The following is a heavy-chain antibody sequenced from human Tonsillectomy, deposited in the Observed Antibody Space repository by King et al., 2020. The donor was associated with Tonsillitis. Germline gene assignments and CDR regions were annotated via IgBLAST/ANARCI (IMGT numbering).Heavy chain of an antibody. D-gene: IGHD4-23*01. V-gene: IGHV4-38-2*02. CDR3: AREAGGGGNSCYFDY. J-gene: IGHJ4*02. CDR2: IYHSGST. CDR1: GYSISSGYY. Sequence: QLQESGPGLVKPSETLSLTCAVSGYSISSGYYWGWIRQPPGKGLEWIGSIYHSGSTYYNPSLKSRVTISVDTSKNQFSLKLSSVTAADTAVYYCAREAGGGGNSCYFDYWGQGTLVTVSS.